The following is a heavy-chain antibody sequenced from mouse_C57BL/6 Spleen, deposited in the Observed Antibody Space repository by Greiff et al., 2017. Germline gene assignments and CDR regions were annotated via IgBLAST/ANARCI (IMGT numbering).Heavy chain of an antibody. D-gene: IGHD3-2*02. V-gene: IGHV1-39*01. Sequence: EVQLQQSGPELVKPGASVKISCKASGYSFTDYNMNWVKQSNGKSLEWIRVINPNYGTTSYNQKFKGKATLTVDQSSSTAYRQLNSLTSEGSAVYYCAGSSGYEAMDYWGQGTSVTVSS. J-gene: IGHJ4*01. CDR3: AGSSGYEAMDY. CDR1: GYSFTDYN. CDR2: INPNYGTT.